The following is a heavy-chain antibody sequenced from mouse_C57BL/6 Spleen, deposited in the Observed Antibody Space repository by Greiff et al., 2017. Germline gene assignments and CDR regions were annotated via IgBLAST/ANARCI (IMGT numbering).Heavy chain of an antibody. CDR3: ARYFDV. V-gene: IGHV1-50*01. CDR1: GYTFTSYW. J-gene: IGHJ1*03. CDR2: IDPSDSYT. Sequence: VQLQQPGAELVKPGASVKLSCKASGYTFTSYWMQWVKQRPGQGLEWIGEIDPSDSYTNYNQKFKGKATLTVYTSSSTAYMQLSSLTSEYSAVYYCARYFDVWGTGTTVTVSS.